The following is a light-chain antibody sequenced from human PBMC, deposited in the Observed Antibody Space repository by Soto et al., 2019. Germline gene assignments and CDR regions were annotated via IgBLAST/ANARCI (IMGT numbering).Light chain of an antibody. V-gene: IGLV2-11*01. J-gene: IGLJ1*01. CDR3: CSYAGDYTYV. CDR2: DVS. Sequence: QSALTQPSSVSGSPGQSVTISCTGTRSDVGGYNLVSWYPQHPGNAPKVRIYDVSQRPSGVPDRFAGSKSGNTASLTISGLQAEEEVYYFCCSYAGDYTYVFGTGTKLTVL. CDR1: RSDVGGYNL.